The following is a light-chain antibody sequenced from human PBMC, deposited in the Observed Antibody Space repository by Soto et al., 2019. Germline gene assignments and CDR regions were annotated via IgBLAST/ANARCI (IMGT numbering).Light chain of an antibody. CDR1: QSVSSN. CDR2: GAS. V-gene: IGKV3-15*01. CDR3: QQYNNWPPIT. J-gene: IGKJ5*01. Sequence: EIVITQSPATLSLSPGERATLSCRASQSVSSNLAWYQQKPGQAPRLLIYGASTRATGIPARFSGSGSGTEFTLTISSLQSEDSAVYYCQQYNNWPPITFGQGTRLEIK.